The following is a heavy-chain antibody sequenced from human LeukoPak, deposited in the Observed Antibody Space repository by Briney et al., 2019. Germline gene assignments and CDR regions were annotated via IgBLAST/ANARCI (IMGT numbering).Heavy chain of an antibody. CDR2: ISAYNGNT. V-gene: IGHV1-18*01. Sequence: VKVSCKASGYTFTSYGISWVRQAPGQGLEWMGWISAYNGNTNYAQKLQGRVTMTTDTSPSTAYMELRSLRSDDTAVYYCAITTYCSSTSCYWRRFDPWGQGTLVTASS. CDR1: GYTFTSYG. J-gene: IGHJ5*02. CDR3: AITTYCSSTSCYWRRFDP. D-gene: IGHD2-2*01.